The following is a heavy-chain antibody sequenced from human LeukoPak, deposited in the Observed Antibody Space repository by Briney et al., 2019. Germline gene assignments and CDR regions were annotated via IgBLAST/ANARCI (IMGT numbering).Heavy chain of an antibody. V-gene: IGHV4-59*01. CDR3: ARDDYGGNALGY. CDR2: IYYTGST. Sequence: PSETLSLTCTVSRGSIRTYYWSWIRQPPGKGLEWIGYIYYTGSTNYNPSLKSRVTISINTSKNQFSLKLSSVTAADTAVYYCARDDYGGNALGYWGQGTLVTVSS. CDR1: RGSIRTYY. J-gene: IGHJ4*02. D-gene: IGHD4-23*01.